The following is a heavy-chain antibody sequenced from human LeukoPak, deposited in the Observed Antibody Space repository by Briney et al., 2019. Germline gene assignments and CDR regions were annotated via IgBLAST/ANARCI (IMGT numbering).Heavy chain of an antibody. Sequence: ASVKVSCEASGGTFSSYAISWVRQAPGQGREWMGGIIPIFGTANYAQKFQGRVTITADESTSTAYMELSSLRSEDTAVYYCARVYGQLSLRYGMDVWGQGTTVTVSS. V-gene: IGHV1-69*13. J-gene: IGHJ6*02. D-gene: IGHD5-18*01. CDR3: ARVYGQLSLRYGMDV. CDR2: IIPIFGTA. CDR1: GGTFSSYA.